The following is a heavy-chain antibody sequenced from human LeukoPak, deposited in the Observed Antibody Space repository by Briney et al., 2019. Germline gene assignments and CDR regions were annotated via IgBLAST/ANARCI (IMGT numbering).Heavy chain of an antibody. D-gene: IGHD3-10*01. J-gene: IGHJ4*02. CDR3: ARDLITMVRGVAFDY. V-gene: IGHV1-18*01. CDR1: GYTFTSYG. CDR2: ISAYNGNT. Sequence: APVKVSCKASGYTFTSYGISWVRQAPGQGLEWMGWISAYNGNTNYAQKLQGRVTMTTDTSTSTAYMELRSLRSDDTAVYYCARDLITMVRGVAFDYWGQGTLVTVSS.